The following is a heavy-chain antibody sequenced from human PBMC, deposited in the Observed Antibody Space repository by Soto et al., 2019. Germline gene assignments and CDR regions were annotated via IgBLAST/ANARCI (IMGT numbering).Heavy chain of an antibody. D-gene: IGHD5-18*01. V-gene: IGHV3-53*01. CDR2: IYGGSST. Sequence: GGSLRLSCAASGFTVSSNCMSWVRQAPGKGLEWVSIIYGGSSTYYADSVKGRSTISRDNSKNTLYLQMNSLRAEDTAVYYCARVRGYSYVFDYWGQGTLVTVSS. CDR1: GFTVSSNC. CDR3: ARVRGYSYVFDY. J-gene: IGHJ4*02.